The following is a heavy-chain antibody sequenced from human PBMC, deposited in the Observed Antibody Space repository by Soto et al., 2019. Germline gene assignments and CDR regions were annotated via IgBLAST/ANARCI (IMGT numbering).Heavy chain of an antibody. J-gene: IGHJ5*02. Sequence: QITLKESGPTLVKPTQTLTLTCTFSGFSLSTSGVGVGRICQPPGKALEWLALIYCDDDKRYSPSLKSRLTITTDTSTNQVVLTMTNMDTVDTATYYCAHRRGYYDSSVYWFDPWGQGTLVTVSS. V-gene: IGHV2-5*02. CDR3: AHRRGYYDSSVYWFDP. CDR1: GFSLSTSGVG. CDR2: IYCDDDK. D-gene: IGHD3-22*01.